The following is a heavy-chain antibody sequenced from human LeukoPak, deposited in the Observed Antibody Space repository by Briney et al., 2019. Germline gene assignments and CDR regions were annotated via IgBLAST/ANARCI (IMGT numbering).Heavy chain of an antibody. CDR1: GFTFSSYW. V-gene: IGHV3-7*04. J-gene: IGHJ4*02. CDR2: IKQDGSEK. CDR3: ARGDSSGYYFFDY. D-gene: IGHD3-22*01. Sequence: GGSLRLSCAASGFTFSSYWMSCVRQAPGKGLEWVANIKQDGSEKYYVDSVKGRFTISRDNAKNSLYLQMNSLRAEDTAVYYCARGDSSGYYFFDYWGQGTLVTVSS.